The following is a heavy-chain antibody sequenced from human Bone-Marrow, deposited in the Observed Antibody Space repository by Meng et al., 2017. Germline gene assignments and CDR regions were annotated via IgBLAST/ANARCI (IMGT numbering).Heavy chain of an antibody. D-gene: IGHD3-10*01. CDR1: GFTFSSFG. CDR3: AKGARGGLIDF. J-gene: IGHJ4*02. Sequence: QVQLVESGGGVVQPGRSLRLSCPASGFTFSSFGMHWVRQAPGKGLEWVAVISKDGNNEFYADSVKGRFTISRDNSKNTLYLQMNILRGEDTAVYYCAKGARGGLIDFWGQGTLVTVSS. CDR2: ISKDGNNE. V-gene: IGHV3-30*18.